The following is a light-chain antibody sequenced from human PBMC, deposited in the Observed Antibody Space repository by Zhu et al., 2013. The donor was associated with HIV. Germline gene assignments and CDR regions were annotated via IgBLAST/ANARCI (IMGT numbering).Light chain of an antibody. CDR2: DVS. CDR1: QSISSW. CDR3: QQAHSFPIT. V-gene: IGKV1-5*01. Sequence: DIQMTQSPSTLSASVGDRVTITCRASQSISSWLAWYQQKPGKAPKLLIYDVSTLESGVPSRFSGSGSGTLFTLTISSLQPEDFATYYCQQAHSFPITFGQGTRLDIK. J-gene: IGKJ5*01.